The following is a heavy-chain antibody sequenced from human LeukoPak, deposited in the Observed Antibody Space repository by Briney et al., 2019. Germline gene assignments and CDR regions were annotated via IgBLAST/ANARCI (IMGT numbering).Heavy chain of an antibody. CDR1: GFTFSSYG. CDR3: AKDEGSSWYYNDAFDI. J-gene: IGHJ3*02. Sequence: PGGSLRLSCAASGFTFSSYGMHWVRPAPGKGLEWAAFIRYDGSNKYYADSVKGRFTISRDNSKNTLYLQMNSLRAEDTAVYYCAKDEGSSWYYNDAFDIWGQGTMVTVSS. CDR2: IRYDGSNK. D-gene: IGHD6-13*01. V-gene: IGHV3-30*02.